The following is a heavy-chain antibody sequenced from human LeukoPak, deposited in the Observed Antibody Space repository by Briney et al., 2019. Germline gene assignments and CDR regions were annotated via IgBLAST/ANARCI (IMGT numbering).Heavy chain of an antibody. D-gene: IGHD3-22*01. CDR1: GFRVSDYY. CDR3: ARGHYYYDSSGYSGY. CDR2: IYSGGST. J-gene: IGHJ4*02. Sequence: GGSLRLSCAVSGFRVSDYYMSWVRQAPGKGLEWVSVIYSGGSTYYADSVKGRFTISRDNSKNTLYLQMNSLRAEDTAVYYCARGHYYYDSSGYSGYWGQGTLVTVSS. V-gene: IGHV3-66*02.